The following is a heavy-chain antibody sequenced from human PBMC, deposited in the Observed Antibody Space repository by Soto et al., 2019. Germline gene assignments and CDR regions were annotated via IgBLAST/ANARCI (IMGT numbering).Heavy chain of an antibody. CDR2: IYYSGST. V-gene: IGHV4-61*01. J-gene: IGHJ5*02. CDR1: GGSVSSGSYY. CDR3: ARGWRGYSRRAENWFDP. D-gene: IGHD5-18*01. Sequence: NPSETLSLTCTVSGGSVSSGSYYWSWIRQPPGKGLEWIGYIYYSGSTNYNPSLKSRVTISVDTSKNQFSLKLSSVTAADTAVYYCARGWRGYSRRAENWFDPWGQGTLVTVSS.